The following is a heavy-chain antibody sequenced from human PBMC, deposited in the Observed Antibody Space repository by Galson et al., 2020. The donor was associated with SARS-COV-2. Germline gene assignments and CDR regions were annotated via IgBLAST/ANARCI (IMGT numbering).Heavy chain of an antibody. D-gene: IGHD6-19*01. J-gene: IGHJ4*02. CDR2: IYWNDDK. CDR1: EFSLSTNGVG. V-gene: IGHV2-5*01. Sequence: SGPTLVKPTQTLTLTCIFSEFSLSTNGVGVGWIRQPPGRALEWLAIIYWNDDKRYSPSLKTRLTITKDTSKNQVVLTMTNVDPLDTATYYCVREPRTLGAAIAVATFDYWGQGTLVTVSS. CDR3: VREPRTLGAAIAVATFDY.